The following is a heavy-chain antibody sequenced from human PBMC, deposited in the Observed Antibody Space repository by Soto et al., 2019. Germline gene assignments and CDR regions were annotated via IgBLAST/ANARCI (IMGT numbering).Heavy chain of an antibody. D-gene: IGHD3-22*01. V-gene: IGHV1-69*13. Sequence: GASVKVSCKASGGTFSSYAISWVRQAPGQGLEGMGGIIPIFGSANYAQKFQGRVTITADESTSTAYMDLSSLRSEDTAVYYCARDLKRYYDSSGYGYYYYGMDVWGQGTTVTVSS. CDR1: GGTFSSYA. CDR2: IIPIFGSA. J-gene: IGHJ6*02. CDR3: ARDLKRYYDSSGYGYYYYGMDV.